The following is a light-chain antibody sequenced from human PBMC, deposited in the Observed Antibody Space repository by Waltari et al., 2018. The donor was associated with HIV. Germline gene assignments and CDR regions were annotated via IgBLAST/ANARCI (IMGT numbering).Light chain of an antibody. CDR1: SSDIGGYDI. V-gene: IGLV2-23*02. CDR2: EVT. J-gene: IGLJ3*02. CDR3: CSYAGGTTSV. Sequence: QSALTQPRSVSGSPGQSITISCTGTSSDIGGYDIVSWFQQHPGKAPKVMIYEVTKRPSGVSNRFSGSKSGNTASLTISGLQAEDEADYYCCSYAGGTTSVFGGGTKLTVL.